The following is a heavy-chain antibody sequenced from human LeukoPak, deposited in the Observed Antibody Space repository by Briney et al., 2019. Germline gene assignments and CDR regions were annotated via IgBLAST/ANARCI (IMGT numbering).Heavy chain of an antibody. CDR3: ARVFPSVAGTSDY. D-gene: IGHD6-19*01. V-gene: IGHV3-30-3*01. J-gene: IGHJ4*02. CDR2: ISYDGSNK. CDR1: GFTFSSYA. Sequence: TGRSLRLSCAASGFTFSSYAMHWVRQAPGKGLEYVSVISYDGSNKYYADSVKGRFTISRDNSKNTLYLQMNSLRAEDTAVYYCARVFPSVAGTSDYWGQGTLVTVSS.